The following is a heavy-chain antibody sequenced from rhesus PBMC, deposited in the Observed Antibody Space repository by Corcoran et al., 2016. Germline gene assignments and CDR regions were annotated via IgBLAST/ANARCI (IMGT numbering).Heavy chain of an antibody. J-gene: IGHJ5-2*02. Sequence: DVQLVESGGGLVKHGGSLRLSCVAPGFTFSSYEMHWVRPAPGKGLEWVSVISESGGTTYYADSVKGRFTISRDNAKNSLFLQMNSLRAEDTAVYYCTRVTQNSLDVWGRGVLVTVSS. CDR3: TRVTQNSLDV. D-gene: IGHD3S6*01. CDR2: ISESGGTT. V-gene: IGHV3-100*02. CDR1: GFTFSSYE.